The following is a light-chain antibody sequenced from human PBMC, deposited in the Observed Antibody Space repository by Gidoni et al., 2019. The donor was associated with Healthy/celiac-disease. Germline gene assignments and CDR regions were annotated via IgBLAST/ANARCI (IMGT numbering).Light chain of an antibody. Sequence: EIVMTQSQATLSVSPGERATLSCRASQSVSSKLAWYKQKPGQAPRLLIYGSSTRATGIPARFSGSGSGKEFTLTISSLQSEDFAVYYCQQYNNWPPLTFGGGTKVEIK. J-gene: IGKJ4*01. CDR2: GSS. CDR1: QSVSSK. V-gene: IGKV3-15*01. CDR3: QQYNNWPPLT.